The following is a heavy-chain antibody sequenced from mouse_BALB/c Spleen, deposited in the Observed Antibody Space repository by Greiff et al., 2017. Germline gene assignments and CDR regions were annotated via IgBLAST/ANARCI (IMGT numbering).Heavy chain of an antibody. J-gene: IGHJ1*01. D-gene: IGHD2-1*01. CDR3: VRARNYEYFDV. CDR2: IRSKSNNYAT. Sequence: GGGLVQPKGSLKLSCAASGFTFNTNAMNWVRQAPGKGLEWVARIRSKSNNYATYYADSVKDRFTISSDDSQSMLYLQMNNLKTEDTAMYYCVRARNYEYFDVWGAGTTVTGSS. CDR1: GFTFNTNA. V-gene: IGHV10S3*01.